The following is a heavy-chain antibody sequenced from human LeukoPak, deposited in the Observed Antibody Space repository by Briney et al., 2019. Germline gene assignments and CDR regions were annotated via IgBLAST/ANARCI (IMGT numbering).Heavy chain of an antibody. V-gene: IGHV6-1*01. CDR1: GDSFSSNSVT. Sequence: SQTLSLTCAISGDSFSSNSVTWNWIRQSPSRGLEWLGRTYYRSTWYNDYAVSVRGRITVNPDTSKNRFSLHLNSVTPEDTAVYYCARRLTQYDCFDPWGQGILVTVSS. CDR3: ARRLTQYDCFDP. J-gene: IGHJ5*02. D-gene: IGHD2-2*01. CDR2: TYYRSTWYN.